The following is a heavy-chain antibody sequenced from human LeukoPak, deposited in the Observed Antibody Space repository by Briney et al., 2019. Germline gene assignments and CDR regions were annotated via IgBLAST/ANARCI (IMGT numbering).Heavy chain of an antibody. Sequence: SETLSLTCTVSGGSVSSGGYYWSWIRQSPGKGLEWIGYIYHTGSTYYNPSLKSRVTILVDKSNNQFSLKLTSVTAADTAVYYCARGGGYSYGPFGYWGQGTLVTVSS. V-gene: IGHV4-30-2*06. CDR3: ARGGGYSYGPFGY. D-gene: IGHD5-18*01. CDR2: IYHTGST. J-gene: IGHJ4*02. CDR1: GGSVSSGGYY.